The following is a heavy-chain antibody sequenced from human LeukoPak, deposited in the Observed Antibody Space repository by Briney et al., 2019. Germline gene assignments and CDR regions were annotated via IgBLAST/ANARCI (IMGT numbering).Heavy chain of an antibody. CDR3: AELGITMIGGV. CDR2: ISSSGSTI. CDR1: GFTFSSYE. J-gene: IGHJ6*03. D-gene: IGHD3-10*02. V-gene: IGHV3-48*03. Sequence: SGGSLRLSCAASGFTFSSYEMNWARQAPGKGLEWVSYISSSGSTIYYADSVKGRFTISRDNAKNSLYLQMNSLRAEDTAVYYCAELGITMIGGVWGKGTTVTIS.